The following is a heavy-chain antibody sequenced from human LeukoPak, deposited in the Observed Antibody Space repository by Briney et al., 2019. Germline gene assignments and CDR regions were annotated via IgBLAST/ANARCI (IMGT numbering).Heavy chain of an antibody. J-gene: IGHJ4*02. D-gene: IGHD2-2*01. Sequence: ASVKVSCKVSGYTLTELSMHWVRQAPGKGLEWMGGFDPEDGETIYAQKFQGRVTMTEDTSTDTAYMELSGLRSEDTAVYYCATPGYCSSTSCLQFDYWGQGTLVTVSS. V-gene: IGHV1-24*01. CDR2: FDPEDGET. CDR1: GYTLTELS. CDR3: ATPGYCSSTSCLQFDY.